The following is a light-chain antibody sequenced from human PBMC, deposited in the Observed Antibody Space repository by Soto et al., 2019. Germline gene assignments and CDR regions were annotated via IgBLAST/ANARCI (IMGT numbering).Light chain of an antibody. Sequence: QSALTQPPSASGSPGQSVTISCTGTISDIGNYIYVPWYQQYPGKAPKLILYEVTKRPPGVPDRFSGSKSGNTASLTVSGLQPEDEGDYYCSSYAGSNSYVFGTGTKVTVL. V-gene: IGLV2-8*01. J-gene: IGLJ1*01. CDR3: SSYAGSNSYV. CDR2: EVT. CDR1: ISDIGNYIY.